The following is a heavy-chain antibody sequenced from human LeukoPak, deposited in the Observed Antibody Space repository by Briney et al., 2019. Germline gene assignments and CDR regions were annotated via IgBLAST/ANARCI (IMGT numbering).Heavy chain of an antibody. D-gene: IGHD3-10*01. CDR3: AKAKTYYYGSGPDRDAFDI. V-gene: IGHV3-30*02. CDR1: GFTFSSYG. J-gene: IGHJ3*02. Sequence: GGSLRLSCAASGFTFSSYGMHWVRQAPGKGLEWVAFIRYDGSNKYYADSVKGRFTISRDNSKNTLYLQMNSLRAEDTAVYYSAKAKTYYYGSGPDRDAFDIWGQGTMVTVSS. CDR2: IRYDGSNK.